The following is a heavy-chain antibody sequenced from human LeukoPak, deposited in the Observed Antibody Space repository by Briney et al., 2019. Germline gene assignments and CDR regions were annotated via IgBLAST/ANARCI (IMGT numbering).Heavy chain of an antibody. D-gene: IGHD3-10*01. Sequence: SVKVSCKASGFTFTSSAVQWVRQARGQRLEWIGWIVVGSGDTNSAQKFQERVTITRDMSTRTAYMELSSLRSEDTAVYYCGADSMPRGVFSYAFDIWGRGTMVTVSS. CDR1: GFTFTSSA. J-gene: IGHJ3*02. CDR2: IVVGSGDT. V-gene: IGHV1-58*01. CDR3: GADSMPRGVFSYAFDI.